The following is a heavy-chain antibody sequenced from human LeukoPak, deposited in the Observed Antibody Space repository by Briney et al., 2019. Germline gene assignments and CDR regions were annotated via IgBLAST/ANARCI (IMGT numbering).Heavy chain of an antibody. V-gene: IGHV4-34*01. CDR1: GGSFSGYY. J-gene: IGHJ4*02. D-gene: IGHD6-19*01. CDR2: LNHSGRT. CDR3: ARHVPGGWYRNSDYFDY. Sequence: KSSETLSLTCAVYGGSFSGYYWSWIRQPPGKGLEWIGELNHSGRTNYNPSLKSRVTISVDTSKNQFSLKLSSVTAADTAVYYCARHVPGGWYRNSDYFDYWGQGTLVTVSS.